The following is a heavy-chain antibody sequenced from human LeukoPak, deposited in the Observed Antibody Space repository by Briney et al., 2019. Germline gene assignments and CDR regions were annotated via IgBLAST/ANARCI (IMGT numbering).Heavy chain of an antibody. CDR1: GYTFTGYY. D-gene: IGHD3-22*01. V-gene: IGHV1-2*02. J-gene: IGHJ3*02. CDR3: ARGMWRSGEYYYDSSSDAFDI. Sequence: ASVKVSCKASGYTFTGYYMHWVRQAPGQGPEWMGWTNPSSGGTNYAQKFQGRVTMTRDTSISTAYMELSRLRSDDTAVYYCARGMWRSGEYYYDSSSDAFDIWGQGTMVTVSS. CDR2: TNPSSGGT.